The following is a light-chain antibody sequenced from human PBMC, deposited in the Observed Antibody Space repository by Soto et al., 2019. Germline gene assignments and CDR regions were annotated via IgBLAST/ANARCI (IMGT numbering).Light chain of an antibody. CDR1: TRHRSYA. V-gene: IGLV4-69*01. Sequence: QPVLTQSPSASASLGAAFKLTCTLSTRHRSYAIAWHQHQPEKGPRFFMTLNPDGTHRKGDGSPDRFSGSSSGAERYLTIASLQSEDEADYYCQQWGTAMVVFGGGTKRTVL. J-gene: IGLJ2*01. CDR3: QQWGTAMVV. CDR2: LNPDGTH.